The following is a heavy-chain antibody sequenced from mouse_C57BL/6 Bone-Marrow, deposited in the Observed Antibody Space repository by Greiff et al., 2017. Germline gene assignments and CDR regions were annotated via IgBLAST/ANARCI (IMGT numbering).Heavy chain of an antibody. CDR1: GYTFTSYW. D-gene: IGHD1-1*01. CDR2: IHPNSGST. Sequence: VQLQQPGAELVKPGASVKLSCKASGYTFTSYWMHWVKQRPGQGLEWIGMIHPNSGSTNYNEKFKSKATLTVDKSSSTAYMQLSSLTSEDSAVYYGARDSLLITTVPYYLDYWGQGTTLTVSS. CDR3: ARDSLLITTVPYYLDY. J-gene: IGHJ2*01. V-gene: IGHV1-64*01.